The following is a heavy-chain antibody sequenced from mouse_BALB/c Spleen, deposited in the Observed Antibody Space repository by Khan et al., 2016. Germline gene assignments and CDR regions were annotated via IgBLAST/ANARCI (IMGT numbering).Heavy chain of an antibody. CDR1: GYTFNNYW. J-gene: IGHJ2*01. Sequence: QVQLKQSGAELMKPGASVKISCKASGYTFNNYWIEWVKQRPGHGLEWIGEILPGSGNTNYTAKFKVKATFTSDTSSNTVYMQLSSLTSEDSAVYYCARGGGHPYFDYGGQGTTLTVSS. V-gene: IGHV1-9*01. CDR3: ARGGGHPYFDY. CDR2: ILPGSGNT.